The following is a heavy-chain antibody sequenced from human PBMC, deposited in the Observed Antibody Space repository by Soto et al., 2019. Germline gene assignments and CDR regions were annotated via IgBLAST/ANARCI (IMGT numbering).Heavy chain of an antibody. CDR2: IIPIFGTA. CDR3: ARDVFYGTESNYYYYGMDV. CDR1: GGTFSSYA. V-gene: IGHV1-69*06. Sequence: SVKVSCKASGGTFSSYAISWVRQAPGQGLEWVGGIIPIFGTANYAQKFQGRVTITADKSTSTAYMELSSLRSEDTAVYYCARDVFYGTESNYYYYGMDVWGQGTTVTVSS. J-gene: IGHJ6*02. D-gene: IGHD1-1*01.